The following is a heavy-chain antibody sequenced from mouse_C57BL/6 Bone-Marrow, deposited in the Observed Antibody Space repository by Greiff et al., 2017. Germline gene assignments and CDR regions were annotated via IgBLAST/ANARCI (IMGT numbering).Heavy chain of an antibody. CDR2: IHPNSGST. D-gene: IGHD1-1*01. Sequence: VQLQQSGAELVKPGASVKLSCKASGYTFTSYWMHWVKQRPGQGLEWIGMIHPNSGSTNYNEEFKSKATLTVDKSSSTAYMQLSSLTSEDSAVYYCARERIITTVVAPFDYWGQGTTLTVSS. V-gene: IGHV1-64*01. CDR1: GYTFTSYW. J-gene: IGHJ2*01. CDR3: ARERIITTVVAPFDY.